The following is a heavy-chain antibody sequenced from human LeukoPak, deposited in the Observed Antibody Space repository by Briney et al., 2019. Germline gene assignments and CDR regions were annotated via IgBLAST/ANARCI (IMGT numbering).Heavy chain of an antibody. CDR2: ISYDGSNK. D-gene: IGHD3-3*02. CDR1: QRIFSTYT. J-gene: IGHJ4*02. V-gene: IGHV3-30-3*01. CDR3: ARDEHFWSGYLDY. Sequence: GGSLRLSCAASQRIFSTYTMHWVRQAPGKGLEWVAVISYDGSNKYYADSVKGRFTISRDNSKNTLYLQMNSLRAEDTAVYYCARDEHFWSGYLDYWGQGTLVTVSS.